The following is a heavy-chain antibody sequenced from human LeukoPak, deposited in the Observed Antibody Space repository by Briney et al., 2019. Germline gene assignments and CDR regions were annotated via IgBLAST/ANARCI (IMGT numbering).Heavy chain of an antibody. CDR1: GFTSSNYA. Sequence: PGGSLRLSCAGSGFTSSNYAFHWVRQAPGKGLEWVAALSYDGTNKYYTDYVKGRFTISRDTSKSSLYLQMNTLRAEDTALYYCARGYCTSTSCYNDYWGQGTLVTVSS. CDR2: LSYDGTNK. CDR3: ARGYCTSTSCYNDY. J-gene: IGHJ4*02. D-gene: IGHD2-2*02. V-gene: IGHV3-30*04.